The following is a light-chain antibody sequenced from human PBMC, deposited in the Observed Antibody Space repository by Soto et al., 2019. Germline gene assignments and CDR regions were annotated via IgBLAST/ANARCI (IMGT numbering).Light chain of an antibody. Sequence: DIVMTQSPLSLPVTPGEPASISCRSSQSLLHSNGYNYLDWYLQKPGQSPRLVIYDASSRATGIPDRFSGSGSGTDFTLTISRLEPEDFAVYFCYQYDSSPWTFGQGTKVDIK. CDR3: YQYDSSPWT. CDR2: DAS. CDR1: QSLLHSNGYNY. J-gene: IGKJ1*01. V-gene: IGKV2-28*01.